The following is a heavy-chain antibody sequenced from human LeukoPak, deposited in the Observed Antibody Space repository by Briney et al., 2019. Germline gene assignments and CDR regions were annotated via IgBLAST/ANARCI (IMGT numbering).Heavy chain of an antibody. V-gene: IGHV1-69*01. J-gene: IGHJ5*02. CDR2: IIPIFGTA. CDR3: ARDLTSGSSWWFDP. D-gene: IGHD2-15*01. Sequence: SVKVSCKASGGTFSSYGINWVRQVPGQGLEWMGGIIPIFGTANYAQKFQGRVTITADESTSTAYMELSSLRFEDTAVYYCARDLTSGSSWWFDPWGQGTLVTVSS. CDR1: GGTFSSYG.